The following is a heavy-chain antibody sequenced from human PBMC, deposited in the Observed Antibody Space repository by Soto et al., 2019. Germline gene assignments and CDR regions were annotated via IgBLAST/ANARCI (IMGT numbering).Heavy chain of an antibody. J-gene: IGHJ4*02. D-gene: IGHD3-3*01. CDR2: IWYDGSNK. CDR1: GFTFSSYG. V-gene: IGHV3-33*01. CDR3: ARAYDFWSGYSGNYFDY. Sequence: GSLRLSCAASGFTFSSYGMHWVRQAPGKGLEWVAVIWYDGSNKYYADSVKGRFTISRDNSKNTLYLQMNSLRAEDTAVYYCARAYDFWSGYSGNYFDYWGQGTLVTVSS.